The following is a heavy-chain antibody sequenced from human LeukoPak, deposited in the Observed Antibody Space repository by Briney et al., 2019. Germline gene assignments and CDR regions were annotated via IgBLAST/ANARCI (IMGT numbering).Heavy chain of an antibody. J-gene: IGHJ4*02. Sequence: GGSLRLSCAASGFTDSSNYMNWVRQAPGKGLEWVSMIYPNGNTFYTDSVKGRFTISRDNSKNTLDLQMSSLRAEDTAVYYCARRGHGYGSPFDYWGQGTLVTVSS. CDR1: GFTDSSNY. V-gene: IGHV3-66*04. CDR3: ARRGHGYGSPFDY. CDR2: IYPNGNT. D-gene: IGHD5-18*01.